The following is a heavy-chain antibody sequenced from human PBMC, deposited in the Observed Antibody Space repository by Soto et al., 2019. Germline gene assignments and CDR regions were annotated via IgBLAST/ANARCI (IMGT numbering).Heavy chain of an antibody. J-gene: IGHJ4*02. CDR1: GFTFKHNA. Sequence: QVQLVESGGGVVQPGRSLTILCTASGFTFKHNAMHWIRQAPGKGLEWVADISYDGSTGNYADSVKGRFTISRDNSKNTLSLQMSALKGEDTAMYYCAREGIAESGPNYYDLWGQGTLVAVSS. V-gene: IGHV3-30-3*01. D-gene: IGHD3-10*01. CDR2: ISYDGSTG. CDR3: AREGIAESGPNYYDL.